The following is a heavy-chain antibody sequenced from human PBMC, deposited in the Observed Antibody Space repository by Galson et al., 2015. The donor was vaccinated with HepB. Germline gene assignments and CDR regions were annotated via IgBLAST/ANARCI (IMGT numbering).Heavy chain of an antibody. V-gene: IGHV3-7*03. CDR1: GFSFNTYW. CDR2: IKPDGSQK. J-gene: IGHJ4*02. D-gene: IGHD1-26*01. Sequence: SLRLSCAASGFSFNTYWMTWVRQAPGKGLEWVANIKPDGSQKNYVGSVEGRFTISRDNAKNSLYLQMDSLRAEDTAVYYCARDAVWSGSFLDSWGQGTLVTVSS. CDR3: ARDAVWSGSFLDS.